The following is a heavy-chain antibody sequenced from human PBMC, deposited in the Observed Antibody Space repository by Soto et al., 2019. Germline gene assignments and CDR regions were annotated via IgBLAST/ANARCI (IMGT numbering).Heavy chain of an antibody. CDR3: AKGDVVVTANYYGMDV. Sequence: TGGSLRLSCAASGFPFSSYGMHWVRQAPGKGLEGVAVISYDGSNKYYADSVKGRFTISRDNSKNTLYLQMNSLRAEDTDVYYCAKGDVVVTANYYGMDVWGQGTTVTVSS. J-gene: IGHJ6*02. V-gene: IGHV3-30*18. CDR1: GFPFSSYG. CDR2: ISYDGSNK. D-gene: IGHD2-21*02.